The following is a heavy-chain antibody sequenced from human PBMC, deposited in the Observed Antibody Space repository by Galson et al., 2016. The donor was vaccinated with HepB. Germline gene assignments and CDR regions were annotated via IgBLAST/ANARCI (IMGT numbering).Heavy chain of an antibody. J-gene: IGHJ3*02. CDR3: ARELTYYFESSAYYGNDGFDM. CDR1: GFTFSSNA. V-gene: IGHV3-23*01. Sequence: SLRLSCAASGFTFSSNAMHWVRQAPGKWLEWVSGTSNSGSSTYYADSVKGRFTISRDKSKNTLHLQMNSLRAEDAAVYYCARELTYYFESSAYYGNDGFDMWGQGTMVTVSS. D-gene: IGHD3-22*01. CDR2: TSNSGSST.